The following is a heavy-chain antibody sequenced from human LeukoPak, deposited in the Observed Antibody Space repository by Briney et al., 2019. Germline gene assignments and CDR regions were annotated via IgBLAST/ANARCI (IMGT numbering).Heavy chain of an antibody. V-gene: IGHV1-2*04. J-gene: IGHJ6*02. D-gene: IGHD3-3*01. CDR3: AREKKIDYDFWSGYFGGYGMDV. CDR1: GYTFTGYY. Sequence: ASVKVSCKASGYTFTGYYMHWVRQAPGQGLEWMGWINPNSGGTNYAQKFQGWVTMTRDTSISTAYMELSRLSSDDTVVYYCAREKKIDYDFWSGYFGGYGMDVWGQGTTVTVSS. CDR2: INPNSGGT.